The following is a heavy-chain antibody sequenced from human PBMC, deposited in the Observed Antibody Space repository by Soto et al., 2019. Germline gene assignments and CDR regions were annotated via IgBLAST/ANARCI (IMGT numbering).Heavy chain of an antibody. D-gene: IGHD6-13*01. Sequence: QVQLVQSGAEVKKPGASVKVSCKASGYTFTSYGISWVRQAPGQGLEWMGWISAYNGNTNYGQKLEGRVTMTTDTSTSTAYMELRRLRSDDTAVYYCARRPTGYSSLLAYYYYYYGMDVWGQGSKVTVPS. V-gene: IGHV1-18*01. J-gene: IGHJ6*02. CDR1: GYTFTSYG. CDR3: ARRPTGYSSLLAYYYYYYGMDV. CDR2: ISAYNGNT.